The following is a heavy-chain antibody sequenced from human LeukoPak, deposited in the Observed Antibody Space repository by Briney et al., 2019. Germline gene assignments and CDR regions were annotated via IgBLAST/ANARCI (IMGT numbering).Heavy chain of an antibody. CDR1: GFTFGNSW. D-gene: IGHD3-3*02. CDR2: IKQDGSDT. J-gene: IGHJ4*02. Sequence: PGGSLRLSCAGSGFTFGNSWMNWFRQAPGKGLEWVAHIKQDGSDTYVDSVKGRFTISRDIAKTSLFRHMNILTTEDSAVYYCAREHSSHFTWGQGTLVTVSS. V-gene: IGHV3-7*01. CDR3: AREHSSHFT.